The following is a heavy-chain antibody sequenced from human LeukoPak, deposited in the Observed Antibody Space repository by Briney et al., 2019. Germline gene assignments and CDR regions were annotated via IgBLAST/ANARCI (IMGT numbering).Heavy chain of an antibody. D-gene: IGHD3-22*01. CDR2: ISGSGGST. V-gene: IGHV3-23*01. Sequence: GGSLSLSCAASGFTFSSYAMSWVRQAPGKGLEWVSAISGSGGSTYYADFVKGRFTISRDNSKNTLYLQMNSLRAEDTAVYYCAKRITMIVVVSRYNWCDPWGQGTLVTVSS. CDR3: AKRITMIVVVSRYNWCDP. J-gene: IGHJ5*02. CDR1: GFTFSSYA.